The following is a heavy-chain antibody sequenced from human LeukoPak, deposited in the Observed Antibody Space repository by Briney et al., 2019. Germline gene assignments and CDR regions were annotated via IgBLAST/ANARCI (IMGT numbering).Heavy chain of an antibody. CDR1: GFTFSSYA. J-gene: IGHJ4*02. CDR2: EQKDGSYK. V-gene: IGHV3-30*04. CDR3: ANIPNSFGPDY. Sequence: GRSLRLSCAASGFTFSSYAMHWVRQAPGKGLEWVAFEQKDGSYKKYADSVKGRFTISRDNSKNTLYLQMNSLRVEDTAVYYCANIPNSFGPDYWGQGSLVTVSS. D-gene: IGHD3-16*01.